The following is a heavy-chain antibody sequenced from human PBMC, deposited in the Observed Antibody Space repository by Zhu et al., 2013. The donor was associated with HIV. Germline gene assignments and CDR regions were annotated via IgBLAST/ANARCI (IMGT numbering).Heavy chain of an antibody. CDR1: GYTFTGYY. D-gene: IGHD3-10*01. J-gene: IGHJ6*03. CDR2: INSNSGGT. CDR3: ARVRGRGEMGAYYYHYMDV. V-gene: IGHV1-2*02. Sequence: QVQLVQSGAEVKKPGASVKVSCKASGYTFTGYYIHWVRQAPGQGLEWMGWINSNSGGTNYAQRFQGRVTMTRDTSISTAYMELSRLRSDDTAVYYCARVRGRGEMGAYYYHYMDVWGKGTTVTVSS.